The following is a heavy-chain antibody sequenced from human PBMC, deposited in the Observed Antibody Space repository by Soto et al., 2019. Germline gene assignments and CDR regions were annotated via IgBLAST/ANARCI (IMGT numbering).Heavy chain of an antibody. CDR2: INPSGGST. CDR3: ARDRRAVLVPAAMHYFDY. Sequence: ASVKVSCKASGYTFTSYYMHWVRQAPGQGLEWMGIINPSGGSTSYAQKFQGRVTMTRDTSTSTVYMELSSLRSEDTAVYYCARDRRAVLVPAAMHYFDYWGQGTLVTVSS. V-gene: IGHV1-46*01. CDR1: GYTFTSYY. J-gene: IGHJ4*02. D-gene: IGHD2-2*01.